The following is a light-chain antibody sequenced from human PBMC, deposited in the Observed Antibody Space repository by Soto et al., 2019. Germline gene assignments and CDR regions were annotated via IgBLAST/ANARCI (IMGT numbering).Light chain of an antibody. J-gene: IGLJ3*02. Sequence: QSVLTQPASVSGSPGQSITISCTGTSSDVGRYNYVSWYQQHPGKAPKLMIYEVSNRPSGVSNRFSGSKSGNTASLTISGLQAEDEADYYCSSFTSINTWVFGGGTQLTVL. CDR1: SSDVGRYNY. CDR2: EVS. CDR3: SSFTSINTWV. V-gene: IGLV2-14*01.